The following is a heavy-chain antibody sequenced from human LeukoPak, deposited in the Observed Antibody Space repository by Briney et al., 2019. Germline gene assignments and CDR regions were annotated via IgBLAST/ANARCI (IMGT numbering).Heavy chain of an antibody. J-gene: IGHJ6*02. CDR1: SGSMSSGDFR. Sequence: SETLSLTCTLASGSMSSGDFRWTWIRQSPGKGLEWIGYVYYTGRANYNPSLKSRVTISVDTSKNQFSLKVSSVTAADTAVYYCARASASSGRGSTMIGVVNPYAMDVWGQGTTVAVSS. V-gene: IGHV4-30-4*08. CDR3: ARASASSGRGSTMIGVVNPYAMDV. CDR2: VYYTGRA. D-gene: IGHD3-22*01.